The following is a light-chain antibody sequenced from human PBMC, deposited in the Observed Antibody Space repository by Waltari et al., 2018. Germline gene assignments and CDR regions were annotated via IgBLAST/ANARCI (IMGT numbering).Light chain of an antibody. CDR2: QNN. CDR1: DSNIGSTS. CDR3: AAWDNSLNTGV. J-gene: IGLJ3*02. V-gene: IGLV1-51*01. Sequence: QSVLTQPPSVSAAPGQKVTISCSGSDSNIGSTSVSWYQQVPGTAPKLLIYQNNKRLSVTPDRFSGSKSGTSATLDITTLQTGDEADYYCAAWDNSLNTGVFGGRTKLTVL.